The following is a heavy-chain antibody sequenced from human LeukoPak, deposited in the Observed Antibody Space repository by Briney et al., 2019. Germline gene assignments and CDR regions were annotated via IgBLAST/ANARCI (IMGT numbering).Heavy chain of an antibody. CDR3: ALADPGAGYYFGY. CDR1: GGSISSYY. D-gene: IGHD3-10*01. V-gene: IGHV4-59*01. J-gene: IGHJ4*02. CDR2: IYYSGST. Sequence: PSETLSLTCTVSGGSISSYYWSWIRQPPGKGLEWIGYIYYSGSTNYNPSLKSRVTTSVDTSKNQFSLKLSSVTAADTAVYYCALADPGAGYYFGYWGQGTLVTVSS.